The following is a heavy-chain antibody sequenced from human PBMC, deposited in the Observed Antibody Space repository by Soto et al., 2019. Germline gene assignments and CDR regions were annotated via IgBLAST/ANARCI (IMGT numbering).Heavy chain of an antibody. V-gene: IGHV4-34*01. CDR1: GGSFSGYY. CDR3: ARSSNDFWSGYSYGMDV. Sequence: SETLSLTCAVYGGSFSGYYWSWIRQPPGKGLEWIGEINHSGSTNYNPSLKSRVTISVDTSKNQSSLKLSSVTAADTAVYYCARSSNDFWSGYSYGMDVWGQGTTVTVSS. D-gene: IGHD3-3*01. CDR2: INHSGST. J-gene: IGHJ6*02.